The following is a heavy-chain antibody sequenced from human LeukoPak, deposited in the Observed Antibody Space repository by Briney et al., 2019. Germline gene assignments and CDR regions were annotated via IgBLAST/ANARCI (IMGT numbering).Heavy chain of an antibody. CDR3: ARGITYYYDSSGYSFDY. V-gene: IGHV4-39*07. CDR2: IYYSGST. D-gene: IGHD3-22*01. J-gene: IGHJ4*02. CDR1: GGSISSSSYY. Sequence: SETLSLTCTVSGGSISSSSYYWGWIRQPPGKGLEWIGSIYYSGSTNYNTSLKSRVTISVDTSKNQFSLKLSSVTAADTAVYYCARGITYYYDSSGYSFDYWGQGTLVTVSS.